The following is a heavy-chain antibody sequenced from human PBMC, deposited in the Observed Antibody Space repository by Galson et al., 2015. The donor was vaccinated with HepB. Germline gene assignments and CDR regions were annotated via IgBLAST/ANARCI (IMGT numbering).Heavy chain of an antibody. CDR1: GFTFGDYT. Sequence: SLRLSCAGSGFTFGDYTMSWFRQAPGKGLEWVGSIRSKAHGGTTEYVASAKGRFTISRHDSKSVAYLQMNGLTTEDTAMYYCAGDRKGGYGPFDYWGQGTLVTVSS. CDR3: AGDRKGGYGPFDY. D-gene: IGHD5-12*01. V-gene: IGHV3-49*03. J-gene: IGHJ4*02. CDR2: IRSKAHGGTT.